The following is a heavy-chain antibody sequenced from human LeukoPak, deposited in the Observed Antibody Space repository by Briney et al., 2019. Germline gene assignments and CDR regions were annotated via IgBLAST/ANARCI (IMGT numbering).Heavy chain of an antibody. CDR3: ARVMAASVWRSYGSYYYYYYMDV. V-gene: IGHV3-7*01. D-gene: IGHD3-16*01. CDR2: IKEDGSEK. Sequence: PPGGSLRPSCAASGFTFNNYWMGWVRQAPGKGREWVANIKEDGSEKNYVDSVKGRFTISRDNAKNSLYLQMNSLRAADTAVYYCARVMAASVWRSYGSYYYYYYMDVWGKGTTVTVSS. J-gene: IGHJ6*03. CDR1: GFTFNNYW.